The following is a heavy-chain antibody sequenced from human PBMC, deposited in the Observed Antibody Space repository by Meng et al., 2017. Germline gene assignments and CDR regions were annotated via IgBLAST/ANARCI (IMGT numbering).Heavy chain of an antibody. Sequence: QVQLQQLGAGLLKPSETLSLTCAVYGGSFSGYYWSWIRQPSGKGLEWIGEINHSGSTNYNPSLKSRVTISVDTSKNQFSLKLSSVTAADTAVYYCARGSMFGATVTKIDYWGQGTLVTVSS. CDR1: GGSFSGYY. D-gene: IGHD4-17*01. CDR3: ARGSMFGATVTKIDY. J-gene: IGHJ4*02. CDR2: INHSGST. V-gene: IGHV4-34*01.